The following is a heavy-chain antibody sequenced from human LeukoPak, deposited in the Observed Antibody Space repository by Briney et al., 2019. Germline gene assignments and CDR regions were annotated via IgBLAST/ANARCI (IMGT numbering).Heavy chain of an antibody. Sequence: SETLSLTCTVSGYSISSGYYWGWIRQPPGKGLEWIGSIYHSGSTYYNSSLKSRVTISVDTSKNQFSLKLSSVTAADTAVYYCARLSWIEGYWGQGTLVTVSS. J-gene: IGHJ4*02. CDR1: GYSISSGYY. D-gene: IGHD2-2*03. CDR2: IYHSGST. V-gene: IGHV4-38-2*02. CDR3: ARLSWIEGY.